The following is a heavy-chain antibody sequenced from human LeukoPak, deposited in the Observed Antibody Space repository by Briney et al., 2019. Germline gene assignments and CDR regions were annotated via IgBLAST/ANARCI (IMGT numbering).Heavy chain of an antibody. Sequence: GGSLRLSCAASGFTFNNYAMNWVRQAPGKGLEWVAFIRNDGSKEFYADSVKGRFTISRDNSKNTLYLQMNSLRVDDTAVYYCAKDFWIVTTDYWGQGTLVTVSS. CDR2: IRNDGSKE. CDR3: AKDFWIVTTDY. J-gene: IGHJ4*02. D-gene: IGHD3-22*01. CDR1: GFTFNNYA. V-gene: IGHV3-30*02.